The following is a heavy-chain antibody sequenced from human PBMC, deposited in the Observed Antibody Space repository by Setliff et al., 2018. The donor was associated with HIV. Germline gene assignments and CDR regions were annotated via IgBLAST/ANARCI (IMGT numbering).Heavy chain of an antibody. CDR1: GVTLSSYS. J-gene: IGHJ4*02. CDR2: ISSNTNHI. V-gene: IGHV3-21*01. CDR3: ATSGGYDLWSGYSYFQY. D-gene: IGHD3-3*01. Sequence: GSLRLSCAASGVTLSSYSLNWVRQSPGKGLEWVSSISSNTNHIYYADSVKGRFTISRDNAENSLFLQLTSLRAEDTAVYYCATSGGYDLWSGYSYFQYWGQGTPVTVSS.